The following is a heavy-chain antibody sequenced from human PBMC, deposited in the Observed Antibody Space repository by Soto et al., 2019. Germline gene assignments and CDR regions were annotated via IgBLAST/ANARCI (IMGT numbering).Heavy chain of an antibody. CDR2: ISYDGSNK. CDR3: ARELERITIFGVVKNYYYGMDV. Sequence: GGSLRLSCAASGFTFSSYAMHWVRQAPGKGLEWVAVISYDGSNKYYADSVKGRFTISRDNSKNTLYLQMNSLRAEDTAVYYCARELERITIFGVVKNYYYGMDVWGKGTTVTVSS. V-gene: IGHV3-30-3*01. CDR1: GFTFSSYA. J-gene: IGHJ6*04. D-gene: IGHD3-3*01.